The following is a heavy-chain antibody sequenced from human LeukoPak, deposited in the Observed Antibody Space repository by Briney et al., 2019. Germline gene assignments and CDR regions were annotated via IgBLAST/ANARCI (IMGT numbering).Heavy chain of an antibody. CDR3: ARVEGFIDY. V-gene: IGHV3-48*03. CDR1: GFTFSSYE. D-gene: IGHD3-16*02. Sequence: GGSLRLSCAASGFTFSSYEMNWVRQAPGKGLEWVSYISSSGSTKYYADSVKGRFTISRDNAKNSLYLQMISLRAEDTALFYCARVEGFIDYWGQGTLVTVSS. J-gene: IGHJ4*02. CDR2: ISSSGSTK.